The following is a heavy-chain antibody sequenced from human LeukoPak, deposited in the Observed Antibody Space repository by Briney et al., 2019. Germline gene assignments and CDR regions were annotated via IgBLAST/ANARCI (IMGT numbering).Heavy chain of an antibody. D-gene: IGHD3-10*01. CDR3: AKDGTNYGLGTSFDN. J-gene: IGHJ4*02. CDR2: ICGSGDKT. V-gene: IGHV3-23*01. Sequence: QPGGSLRLSCVGSGFTFGSFAMTWVRQAPGEGLEGVLAICGSGDKTYYAVPEEGRFTNSRDNSKTTLFLRLNSLGAGDSAVFYCAKDGTNYGLGTSFDNWGQGTLVTVSS. CDR1: GFTFGSFA.